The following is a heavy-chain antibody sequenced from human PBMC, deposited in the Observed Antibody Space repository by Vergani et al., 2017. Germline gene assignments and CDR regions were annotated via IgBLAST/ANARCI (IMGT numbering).Heavy chain of an antibody. Sequence: QMQLVQSGPEVKKPGTSVTVSCKASGFTFTISAMQWVRQARGQRLEWIGWIVVGSGNTNYAQRFQERVTITRDMSTSTAYMELSRLRSEDTAVYYCARTECGGDCYSNYYYGMDVGGQGTTVTVSS. V-gene: IGHV1-58*02. CDR1: GFTFTISA. CDR3: ARTECGGDCYSNYYYGMDV. CDR2: IVVGSGNT. J-gene: IGHJ6*02. D-gene: IGHD2-21*02.